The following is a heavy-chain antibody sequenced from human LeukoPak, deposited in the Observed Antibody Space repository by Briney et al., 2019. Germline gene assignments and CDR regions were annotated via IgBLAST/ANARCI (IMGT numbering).Heavy chain of an antibody. J-gene: IGHJ4*02. CDR1: GGSFSGYY. CDR3: ARGHPTVIRDGHDY. Sequence: PSETLSLTCAVYGGSFSGYYWGWIRQSPGKGLEWIGEINHSESANYNPPLKSRATISVDTSKNQFSLKLSSVTAADTAVYYCARGHPTVIRDGHDYWGQGILVTVSS. V-gene: IGHV4-34*01. D-gene: IGHD4-17*01. CDR2: INHSESA.